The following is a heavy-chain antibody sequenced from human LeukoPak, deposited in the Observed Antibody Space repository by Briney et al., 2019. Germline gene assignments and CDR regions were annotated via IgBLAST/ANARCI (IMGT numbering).Heavy chain of an antibody. CDR1: GFTFSSYS. CDR2: ISNSSSYI. CDR3: ARDTSAAADITLFDY. V-gene: IGHV3-21*01. Sequence: GGSLRLSCAASGFTFSSYSMNWVRQAPGKGLEWVSSISNSSSYINYADSVKGRFTISRDNAMNSLYLQMNSLRAEDTAVYYCARDTSAAADITLFDYWGLGTLVTVSS. D-gene: IGHD6-13*01. J-gene: IGHJ4*02.